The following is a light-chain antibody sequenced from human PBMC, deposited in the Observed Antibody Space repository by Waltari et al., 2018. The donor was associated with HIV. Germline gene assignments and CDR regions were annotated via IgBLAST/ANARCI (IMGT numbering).Light chain of an antibody. CDR3: QQLNSYPHT. CDR2: IAS. Sequence: DLQFTQSPSFMSASVGDRVTITCRASQGISSHLAWYQHKPGKAPKLLIYIASTLQSGVPSRFSGSGSETEFTLTISSLQPEDFATYVCQQLNSYPHTFGQGTKLEIK. CDR1: QGISSH. V-gene: IGKV1-9*01. J-gene: IGKJ2*01.